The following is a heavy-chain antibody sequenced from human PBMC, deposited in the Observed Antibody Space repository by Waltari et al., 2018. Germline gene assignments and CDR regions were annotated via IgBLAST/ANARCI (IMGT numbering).Heavy chain of an antibody. CDR3: ARGKSNSGFSAGD. CDR2: IHDTGST. J-gene: IGHJ4*02. CDR1: GGATSDNY. V-gene: IGHV4-59*01. Sequence: QVQLQESGPGLVKPSETLSLTCTVSGGATSDNYWIWIRQPPGKGLEWLGYIHDTGSTIYNPSLESRVTISVDTSKKQFSLKLSSVTAADTAVYYCARGKSNSGFSAGDWGQGTLVTVSS. D-gene: IGHD6-19*01.